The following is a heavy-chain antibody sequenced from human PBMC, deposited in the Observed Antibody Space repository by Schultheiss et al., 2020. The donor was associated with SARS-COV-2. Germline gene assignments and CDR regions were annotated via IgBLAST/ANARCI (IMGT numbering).Heavy chain of an antibody. V-gene: IGHV3-49*04. CDR1: GFTFGDYG. Sequence: GGSLRLSCTPSGFTFGDYGMSWVRQAPGKGLEWVGFIRSKAYGGTTEYAASVKGRFTISRDDSKSIAYLQMNSLKTEDTAVYYCTRSGWCDYWGQGTLVTVSS. CDR3: TRSGWCDY. CDR2: IRSKAYGGTT. D-gene: IGHD6-19*01. J-gene: IGHJ4*02.